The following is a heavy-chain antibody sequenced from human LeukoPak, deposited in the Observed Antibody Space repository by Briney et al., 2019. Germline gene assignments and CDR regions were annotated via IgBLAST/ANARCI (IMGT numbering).Heavy chain of an antibody. J-gene: IGHJ4*02. CDR1: GFTFSSYG. CDR3: AREREIDWLFDFDY. D-gene: IGHD3-9*01. Sequence: GGSLRLSCAASGFTFSSYGMRWVRQAPGKGLEWVANIKQDGSEKYYVDSVKGRFTISRDNAKNSLYLQMNSLRAEDTAVYYCAREREIDWLFDFDYWGQGTLVTVSS. V-gene: IGHV3-7*01. CDR2: IKQDGSEK.